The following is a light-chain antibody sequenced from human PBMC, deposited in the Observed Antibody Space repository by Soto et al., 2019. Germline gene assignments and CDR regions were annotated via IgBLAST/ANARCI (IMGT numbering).Light chain of an antibody. CDR1: QSINNY. V-gene: IGKV3-11*01. Sequence: IVLTQSPVTLSLSPGERATLSFRASQSINNYLAWYQQKPGQAPRLLIYDASNRATGIPARFSGSGSGTDFTLTISSLEPEDFAVYYCQQRFNWQVTFGQGTRLEIK. J-gene: IGKJ5*01. CDR2: DAS. CDR3: QQRFNWQVT.